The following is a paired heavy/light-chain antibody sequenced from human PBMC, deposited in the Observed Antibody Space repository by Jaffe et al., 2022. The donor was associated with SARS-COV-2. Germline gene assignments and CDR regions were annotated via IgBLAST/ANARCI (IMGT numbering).Light chain of an antibody. Sequence: DIQMTQSPSSLSASVGDRVTITCRASQGISNYLAWYQQKPGKVPKLLIYAASTLQSGVPSRFSGSASGTDFTLTISSLQPEDVATYYCQKYNSALRTFGQGTKVEIK. V-gene: IGKV1-27*01. CDR1: QGISNY. CDR2: AAS. CDR3: QKYNSALRT. J-gene: IGKJ1*01.
Heavy chain of an antibody. CDR2: IYSGGST. CDR1: GFTVSSNY. J-gene: IGHJ4*02. Sequence: EVQLVESGGGLIQPGGSLRLSCAASGFTVSSNYMSWVRQAPGKGLEWVSSIYSGGSTYYADSVKGRFTISRDNSKNTLYVQMSSLRGEDTAVYYCARGPGGGSSPLDYWGQGTLVTVSS. V-gene: IGHV3-53*01. CDR3: ARGPGGGSSPLDY. D-gene: IGHD1-26*01.